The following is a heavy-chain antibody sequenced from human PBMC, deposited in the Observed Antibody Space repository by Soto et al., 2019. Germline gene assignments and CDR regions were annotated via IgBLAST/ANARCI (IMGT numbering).Heavy chain of an antibody. J-gene: IGHJ6*02. D-gene: IGHD2-21*01. CDR2: ISAYNGNT. V-gene: IGHV1-18*01. Sequence: ASVKVSCKASGYTFTSYGISWVRQAPGQGLEWMGWISAYNGNTNYAQKLQGRVTMTTDTSTSTAYMELRSLRSDDTAVYYCARDRTIYSLYGMDVWGQGTTVTVSS. CDR1: GYTFTSYG. CDR3: ARDRTIYSLYGMDV.